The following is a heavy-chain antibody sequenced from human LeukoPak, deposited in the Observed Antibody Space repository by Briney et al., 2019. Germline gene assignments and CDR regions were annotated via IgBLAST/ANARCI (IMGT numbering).Heavy chain of an antibody. V-gene: IGHV3-23*01. CDR2: GST. D-gene: IGHD6-13*01. CDR1: GFTLSNNA. J-gene: IGHJ6*02. CDR3: AKGRGSSWSYYGMDV. Sequence: PGGSLRLSCAASGFTLSNNAMSWVRQAPGKGLEWVSSGSTYYADSVKGRFTISRDNSKNTLFLQMNSLRAEDTAVYYCAKGRGSSWSYYGMDVWGQGTTVTVSS.